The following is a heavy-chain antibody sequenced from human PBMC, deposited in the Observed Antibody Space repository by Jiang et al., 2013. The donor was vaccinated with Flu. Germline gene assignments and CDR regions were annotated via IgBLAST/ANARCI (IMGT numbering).Heavy chain of an antibody. CDR2: IYYSGST. CDR3: ARDLGGWYGGGNWFDP. J-gene: IGHJ5*02. D-gene: IGHD6-19*01. CDR1: GGSISSYY. Sequence: KPSETLSLTCTVSGGSISSYYWSWIRQPPGKGLEWIGYIYYSGSTNYNPSLKSRVTISVDTSKNQFSLKLSSVTAADTAVYYCARDLGGWYGGGNWFDPWGQGTLVTVSS. V-gene: IGHV4-59*01.